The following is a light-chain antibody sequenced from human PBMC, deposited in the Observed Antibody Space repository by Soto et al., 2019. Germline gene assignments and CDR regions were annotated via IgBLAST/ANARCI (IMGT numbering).Light chain of an antibody. CDR2: EGT. CDR1: SSDVGTYYF. J-gene: IGLJ1*01. CDR3: CSYAGNNIFV. V-gene: IGLV2-23*01. Sequence: QPALTQPASVSGSLGQSITISCTGSSSDVGTYYFVSWYQQHPGKVPKLMIYEGTKRPSGVSDRFSGSKSGNTASMTISGLQAEDEANYYCCSYAGNNIFVFGTGTKLTVL.